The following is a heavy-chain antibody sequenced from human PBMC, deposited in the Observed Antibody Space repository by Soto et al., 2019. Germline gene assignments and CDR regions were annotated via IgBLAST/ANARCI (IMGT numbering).Heavy chain of an antibody. CDR1: GGSISYNSYY. D-gene: IGHD2-2*01. J-gene: IGHJ5*02. CDR3: ARLVVVAPVANA. CDR2: IFYTGTT. Sequence: SETLSLTCAVSGGSISYNSYYGGLIRQPPGKGLEWVGGIFYTGTTYYSPSLKDRVTISVDTSKNSFSRNLTAVTAADTAVYFYARLVVVAPVANAWGQGTLVIVSS. V-gene: IGHV4-39*02.